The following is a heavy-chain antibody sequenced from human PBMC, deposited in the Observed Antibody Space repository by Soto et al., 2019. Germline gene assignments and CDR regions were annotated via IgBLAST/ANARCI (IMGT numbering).Heavy chain of an antibody. CDR1: GHTFTSYY. V-gene: IGHV1-46*01. D-gene: IGHD3-16*01. Sequence: GASVKVSCKASGHTFTSYYMHWVRQAPGQGLEWMGIINPSGGSTSYAQKFQGRVTMTRDTSTSTVYMELNSLRAEDTAVYYCARDPWAADYWGQGTLVTVSS. J-gene: IGHJ4*02. CDR2: INPSGGST. CDR3: ARDPWAADY.